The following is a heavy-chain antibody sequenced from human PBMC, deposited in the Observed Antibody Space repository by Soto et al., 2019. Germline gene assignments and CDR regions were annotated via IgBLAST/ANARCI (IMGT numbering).Heavy chain of an antibody. J-gene: IGHJ6*02. CDR1: GYTFINFF. D-gene: IGHD2-15*01. CDR2: INPSGGAT. Sequence: ASVKVSCKASGYTFINFFIHWVRQAPGQGLEWVGIINPSGGATTYPQKFQGRVTMTRDTSTSTVYMDVSSLRFDDTAVYYCLTVAQRCSGSICYSPTGMEVWGQGTTVTGSS. CDR3: LTVAQRCSGSICYSPTGMEV. V-gene: IGHV1-46*01.